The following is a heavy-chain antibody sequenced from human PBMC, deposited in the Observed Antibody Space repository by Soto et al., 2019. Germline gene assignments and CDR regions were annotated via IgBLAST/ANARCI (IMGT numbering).Heavy chain of an antibody. D-gene: IGHD6-19*01. Sequence: SETLSLTCAVSGGSISSSNWWSWVRQPPGKGLEWIGEIYHSGSTNYNPSLKSRVTISVDKSKNQFSLKLSSVTATDTAVYYCAREQASGWYYFDYWGQGTLVTVSS. CDR1: GGSISSSNW. J-gene: IGHJ4*02. CDR2: IYHSGST. CDR3: AREQASGWYYFDY. V-gene: IGHV4-4*02.